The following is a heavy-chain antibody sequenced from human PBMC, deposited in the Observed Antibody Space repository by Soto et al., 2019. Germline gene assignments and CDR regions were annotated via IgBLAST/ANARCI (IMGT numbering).Heavy chain of an antibody. CDR2: IWYDGSNK. Sequence: PGGSLRLSCAASGFTFSSYGMHWVRQAPGKGLEWVAVIWYDGSNKYYADSVKGRFTTSRDNSKNSLFLQMNSLRDEDTAVYYCARSQYMDVWGQGTTVTVSS. V-gene: IGHV3-33*01. J-gene: IGHJ6*02. CDR1: GFTFSSYG. CDR3: ARSQYMDV.